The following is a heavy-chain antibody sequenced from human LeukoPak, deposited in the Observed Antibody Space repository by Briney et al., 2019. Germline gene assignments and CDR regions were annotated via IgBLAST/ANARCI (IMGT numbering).Heavy chain of an antibody. V-gene: IGHV3-15*01. CDR1: GFTFSNAW. CDR2: IKSKTDGGTT. J-gene: IGHJ4*02. CDR3: AGSRLGSSGYYEGYYFDY. D-gene: IGHD3-22*01. Sequence: GGSLRLSCAASGFTFSNAWMSWVRQAPGKGLEWVGHIKSKTDGGTTDSAAPVKGRFTISREDSKNTLYLQMNSLRSEDTAVYYCAGSRLGSSGYYEGYYFDYWGQGTLVTVSS.